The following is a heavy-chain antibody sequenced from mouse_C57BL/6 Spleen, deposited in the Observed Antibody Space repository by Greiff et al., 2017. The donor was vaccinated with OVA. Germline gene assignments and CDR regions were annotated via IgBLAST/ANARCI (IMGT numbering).Heavy chain of an antibody. CDR2: IDPENGDT. CDR1: GFNIKDDY. CDR3: TLYYNSMDY. D-gene: IGHD2-12*01. Sequence: EVKLQESGAELVRPGASVKLSCTASGFNIKDDYMHWVKQRPEQGLEWIGWIDPENGDTEYASKFQGKATITADTSSNTAYLQLSSLTSEDTAVYYCTLYYNSMDYWGQGTSVTVSS. J-gene: IGHJ4*01. V-gene: IGHV14-4*01.